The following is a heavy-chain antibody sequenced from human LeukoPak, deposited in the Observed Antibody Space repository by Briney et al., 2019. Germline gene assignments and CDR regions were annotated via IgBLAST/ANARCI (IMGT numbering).Heavy chain of an antibody. V-gene: IGHV4-34*01. Sequence: SGTLSLTCAVYGGSFSGYYWSWIRQPPGKGLEWIGEINHSGSTNYNPSLKSRVTISVDTSKNQFSLKLSSVTAADTAVYYCAGLAAVAGTLFDYWGQGTLVTVSS. CDR3: AGLAAVAGTLFDY. CDR2: INHSGST. J-gene: IGHJ4*02. D-gene: IGHD6-19*01. CDR1: GGSFSGYY.